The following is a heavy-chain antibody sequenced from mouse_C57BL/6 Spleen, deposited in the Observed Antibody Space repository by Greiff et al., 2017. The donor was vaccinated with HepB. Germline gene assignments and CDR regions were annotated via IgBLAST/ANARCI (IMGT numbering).Heavy chain of an antibody. CDR3: ARSPNNYGHRYFDV. D-gene: IGHD1-1*02. Sequence: EVQLQQSGPELVKPGASVKIPCKASGYTFTDYNMDWVKQSHGKSLEWIGDINPNNGGTIYNQKFKGKATLTVDKSSSTAYMELRSLTSEDTAVYNCARSPNNYGHRYFDVWGTGTTVTVSS. CDR1: GYTFTDYN. V-gene: IGHV1-18*01. J-gene: IGHJ1*03. CDR2: INPNNGGT.